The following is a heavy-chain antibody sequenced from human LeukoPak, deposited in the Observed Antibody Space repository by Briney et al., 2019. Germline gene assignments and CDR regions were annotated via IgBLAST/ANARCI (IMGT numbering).Heavy chain of an antibody. CDR2: INPNSGGT. D-gene: IGHD2-15*01. Sequence: ASVKVSCKASGYTFTGYYMHWVRQAPGQGLEWMGWINPNSGGTNYAQKLQGRVTMTRDTSISTAYMELSRLRSDDTAVYYCARGGHIVVVVAADFDYWGQGTLVTVSS. CDR1: GYTFTGYY. V-gene: IGHV1-2*02. J-gene: IGHJ4*02. CDR3: ARGGHIVVVVAADFDY.